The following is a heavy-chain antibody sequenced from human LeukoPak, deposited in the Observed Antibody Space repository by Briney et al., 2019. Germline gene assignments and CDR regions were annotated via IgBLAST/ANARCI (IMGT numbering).Heavy chain of an antibody. V-gene: IGHV3-23*01. D-gene: IGHD3-22*01. Sequence: GGTLRLSCAASGFTFSNYGMSWVRQAPGKGLEWVSAMSGSGGHMFYTDSVKGRFTISRDNSKNTLYLQMNSLRAEDTAVYYCAKVVDYYDSLDYFDYWGQGTLVTVSS. CDR1: GFTFSNYG. CDR2: MSGSGGHM. CDR3: AKVVDYYDSLDYFDY. J-gene: IGHJ4*02.